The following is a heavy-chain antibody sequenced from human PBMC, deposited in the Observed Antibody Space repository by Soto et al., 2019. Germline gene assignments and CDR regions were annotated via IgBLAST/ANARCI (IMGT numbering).Heavy chain of an antibody. V-gene: IGHV3-74*03. Sequence: PGGSLRLSCAASGFTFSSFLMHWVRQAPGKGLVWVARIKSDGSYTKYADSVKGRFTISRDNAKNTLYLQMNSLRAEDTAVYYCAGYSPANYYYAMDVWGQGTTVTVSS. CDR3: AGYSPANYYYAMDV. CDR2: IKSDGSYT. CDR1: GFTFSSFL. D-gene: IGHD3-22*01. J-gene: IGHJ6*02.